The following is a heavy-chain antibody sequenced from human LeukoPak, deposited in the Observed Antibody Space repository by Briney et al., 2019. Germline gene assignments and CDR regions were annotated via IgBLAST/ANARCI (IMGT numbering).Heavy chain of an antibody. Sequence: GGSLRLSCAASGFTFSDYGMNWVRQAPGKGLEWLSHIRSTSTTIKYVDSVKGRFTISRDNAKNSVYLQMHSLRVEDTAVYYCAREWDAWGKGTTVTVSS. J-gene: IGHJ6*04. CDR2: IRSTSTTI. V-gene: IGHV3-48*01. CDR1: GFTFSDYG. CDR3: AREWDA.